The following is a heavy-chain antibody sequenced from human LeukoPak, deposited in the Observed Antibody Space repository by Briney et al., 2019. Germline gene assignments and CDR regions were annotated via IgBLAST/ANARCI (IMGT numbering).Heavy chain of an antibody. CDR1: GFAFSGYP. J-gene: IGHJ4*02. V-gene: IGHV3-30*14. Sequence: PGGSLRLSCAASGFAFSGYPIHWVRQAPGKGLEWVAVISYDGSNKYYADSVKGRFTISRDNSKNTLYLQMNSLRAEDTAVYYCARGGSSGWYFYFDYWGQGTLVTVSS. CDR3: ARGGSSGWYFYFDY. CDR2: ISYDGSNK. D-gene: IGHD6-19*01.